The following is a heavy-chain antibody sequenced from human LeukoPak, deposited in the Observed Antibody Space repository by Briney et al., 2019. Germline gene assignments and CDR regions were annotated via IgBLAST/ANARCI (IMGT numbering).Heavy chain of an antibody. D-gene: IGHD3-10*01. J-gene: IGHJ5*02. V-gene: IGHV4-59*01. CDR2: IYYSGST. CDR3: ARHQNLWFGELGWFDP. CDR1: GGSISSYY. Sequence: SETLSLTCTASGGSISSYYWSWIRQPPGKGLEWIGYIYYSGSTNYNPSLKSRVTISVDTSKNQFSLKLSSVTAADTAVYYCARHQNLWFGELGWFDPWGQGTLVTVSS.